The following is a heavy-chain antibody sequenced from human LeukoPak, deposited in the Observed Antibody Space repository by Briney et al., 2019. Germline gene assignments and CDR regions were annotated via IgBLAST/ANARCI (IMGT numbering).Heavy chain of an antibody. CDR1: GFTFGSYA. D-gene: IGHD5-24*01. V-gene: IGHV3-23*03. CDR2: IHSGGGT. Sequence: GGSLRLSCAASGFTFGSYAMSWVRQAPGKGLEYVSVIHSGGGTYYADSVKGRFTISRDNPKNTLHLEMNSLRAEDTAIYYCTKGMATIRRHIDSWGQGTLVTVSS. J-gene: IGHJ4*02. CDR3: TKGMATIRRHIDS.